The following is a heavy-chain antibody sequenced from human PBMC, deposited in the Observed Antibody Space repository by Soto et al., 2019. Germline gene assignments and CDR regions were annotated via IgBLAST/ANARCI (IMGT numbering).Heavy chain of an antibody. CDR3: AKDQRQQLVYDAFDI. J-gene: IGHJ3*02. CDR2: ISGSGGST. D-gene: IGHD6-13*01. Sequence: GGSLRLSCAASGFTFSSYAMSWVRQASGKGLEWVSAISGSGGSTYYADSVKGRFTISRDNSKNTLYLQMNSLRAEDTAVYYCAKDQRQQLVYDAFDIWGQGTMVTVSS. V-gene: IGHV3-23*01. CDR1: GFTFSSYA.